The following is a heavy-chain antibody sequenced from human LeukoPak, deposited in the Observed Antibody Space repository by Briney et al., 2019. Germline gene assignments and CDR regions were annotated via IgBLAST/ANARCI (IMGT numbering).Heavy chain of an antibody. J-gene: IGHJ4*02. CDR3: ARDEKEYCTSASCYYFDY. V-gene: IGHV1-18*01. CDR2: ISANNGNT. Sequence: GAPVKVSCKASGYTFTTYGISWVRQAPGQGLEWMGWISANNGNTNYARKLQGRVTMTTDTSTSTAYMELRSLRSDDSAVYFCARDEKEYCTSASCYYFDYWGQGTLVTVSS. D-gene: IGHD2-2*01. CDR1: GYTFTTYG.